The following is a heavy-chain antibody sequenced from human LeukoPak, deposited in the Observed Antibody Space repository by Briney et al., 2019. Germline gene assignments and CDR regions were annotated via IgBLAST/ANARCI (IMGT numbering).Heavy chain of an antibody. J-gene: IGHJ4*02. CDR1: GFTFSNFA. D-gene: IGHD6-6*01. V-gene: IGHV3-23*01. CDR2: ISVSGDRT. Sequence: SGGSLRLSCAASGFTFSNFAMSWLRQAPGKGLEWVSGISVSGDRTYYADSVRGRFTISRGNSKNTLYLQMNNLRGDDTAVYYCAKQSTARSLGEGGQGTLVTASS. CDR3: AKQSTARSLGE.